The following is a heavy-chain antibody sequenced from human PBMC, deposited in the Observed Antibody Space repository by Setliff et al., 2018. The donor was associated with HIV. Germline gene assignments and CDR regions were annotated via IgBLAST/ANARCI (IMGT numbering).Heavy chain of an antibody. J-gene: IGHJ4*02. Sequence: ASVKVSCKTSGYTFTNYYMHWMRQAPGQGLEWMGVVNTVGGGASYAQKFQGRLTVTRDTSTSTDYMELSSLRSEDTAVYYCAREGQVVVTAKGFDYWGLGTLVTRLL. CDR1: GYTFTNYY. V-gene: IGHV1-46*01. CDR2: VNTVGGGA. D-gene: IGHD2-15*01. CDR3: AREGQVVVTAKGFDY.